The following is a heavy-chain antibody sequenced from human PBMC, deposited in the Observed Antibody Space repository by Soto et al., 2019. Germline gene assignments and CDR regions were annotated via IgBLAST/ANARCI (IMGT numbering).Heavy chain of an antibody. J-gene: IGHJ5*02. V-gene: IGHV4-30-2*01. Sequence: QLQLQESGSGLVKPSQTLSLTCTVSGGSIRRDAYAWSWIRQPPGKGLEWIGYVYQSGSAYYNPSLESRVPISLDTSRNEFSLKLTSVTAADTAVYFCARVDYDTETYSYDHWGQGTLITVSP. CDR2: VYQSGSA. CDR3: ARVDYDTETYSYDH. D-gene: IGHD3-22*01. CDR1: GGSIRRDAYA.